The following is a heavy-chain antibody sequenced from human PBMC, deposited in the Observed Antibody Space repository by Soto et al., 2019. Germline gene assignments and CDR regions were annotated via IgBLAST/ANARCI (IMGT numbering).Heavy chain of an antibody. CDR1: GFTFSNAW. V-gene: IGHV3-15*01. D-gene: IGHD3-22*01. CDR2: IKSKTDGGTT. CDR3: TTDSPSYYYDSSGYYTSAFDY. J-gene: IGHJ4*02. Sequence: EVQLVESGGGLVKPGGSLRLSCAASGFTFSNAWMSWVRQAPGKGLEWVGRIKSKTDGGTTDYAAPVKGRFTISRVXSXNSLYLQMNSRKTEDTAVYYCTTDSPSYYYDSSGYYTSAFDYWGQGTLVTVSS.